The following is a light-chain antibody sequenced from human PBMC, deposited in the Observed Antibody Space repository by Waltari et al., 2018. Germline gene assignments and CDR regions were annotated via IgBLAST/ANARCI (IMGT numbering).Light chain of an antibody. CDR3: QQYGRSPWT. J-gene: IGKJ1*01. CDR2: DEA. V-gene: IGKV3-20*01. Sequence: FVLTQSPGTLSLSPGERVTLPCRASQSVSSNYLAWYQQKPSQAPRHLIYDEANRASGIADRLSGSGSATDFTLTISRLEPEDVAVYYCQQYGRSPWTFGQGTKVEIK. CDR1: QSVSSNY.